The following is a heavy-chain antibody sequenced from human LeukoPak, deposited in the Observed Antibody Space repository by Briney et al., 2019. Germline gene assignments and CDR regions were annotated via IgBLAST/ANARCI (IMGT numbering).Heavy chain of an antibody. D-gene: IGHD5-24*01. J-gene: IGHJ4*02. Sequence: QPGGSLRLSCAASGFTFSSYWVHWVRQAPGKGLVWVSRINSDGSTTNYADSVKGRFTISRDNAKNTLYLQMNSLRVEDTAVYYCARGYSATIDYWGQGSLVTVSS. CDR2: INSDGSTT. V-gene: IGHV3-74*01. CDR1: GFTFSSYW. CDR3: ARGYSATIDY.